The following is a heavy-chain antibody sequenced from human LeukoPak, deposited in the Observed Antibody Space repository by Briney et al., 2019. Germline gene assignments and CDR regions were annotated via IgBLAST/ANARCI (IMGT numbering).Heavy chain of an antibody. CDR3: ARVDIAVAGTGGNY. V-gene: IGHV1-69*13. J-gene: IGHJ4*02. D-gene: IGHD6-19*01. CDR1: GGTFSSYA. Sequence: ASVKVSCKASGGTFSSYAISWVRQASGQGLEWMGGIIPIFGTANYAQKFQGRVTITADESTSTAYMELSSLRSEDTAVYYCARVDIAVAGTGGNYWGQGTLVTVSS. CDR2: IIPIFGTA.